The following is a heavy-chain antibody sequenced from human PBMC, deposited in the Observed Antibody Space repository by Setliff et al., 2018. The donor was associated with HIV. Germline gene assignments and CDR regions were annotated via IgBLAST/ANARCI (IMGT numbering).Heavy chain of an antibody. V-gene: IGHV3-74*01. CDR3: ARDVKGYIYGSTYWYFDL. CDR1: GFTFSNSW. J-gene: IGHJ2*01. D-gene: IGHD5-18*01. CDR2: INSDGSST. Sequence: GGSLRLSCAASGFTFSNSWMNWVRQAPGKGLVWVSRINSDGSSTTYADSVKGRFTISRDNAKNTLYLQMNSLRAEDTAVYYCARDVKGYIYGSTYWYFDLWGRGTLVTVSS.